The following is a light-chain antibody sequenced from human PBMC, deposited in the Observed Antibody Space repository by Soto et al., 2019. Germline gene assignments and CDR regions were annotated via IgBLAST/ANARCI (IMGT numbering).Light chain of an antibody. CDR2: GVS. CDR3: SSYAGSDVFV. J-gene: IGLJ1*01. V-gene: IGLV2-8*01. Sequence: QSVLTQPPSASGSPGQSVAISCTGTSSDVGAYNYDAWYQQHPGKVPKLMIYGVSKRPSGVPDRFSGSKSGNTASLTVSGLQADDEADYYCSSYAGSDVFVFGTGTKVTVL. CDR1: SSDVGAYNY.